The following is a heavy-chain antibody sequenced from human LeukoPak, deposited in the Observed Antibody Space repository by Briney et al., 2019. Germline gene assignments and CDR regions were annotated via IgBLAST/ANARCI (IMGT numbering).Heavy chain of an antibody. Sequence: PGGSLRLSCAASGSTFSDYWMSWVRQAPGKGPERVAHMNEDGSRKYFVDSVKGRFSISRDNTENSLYLHMSSLRAEDTAVYYCARTVAGHPHDYFDSWGQGSLVTVSS. CDR2: MNEDGSRK. V-gene: IGHV3-7*01. J-gene: IGHJ4*02. CDR3: ARTVAGHPHDYFDS. D-gene: IGHD6-19*01. CDR1: GSTFSDYW.